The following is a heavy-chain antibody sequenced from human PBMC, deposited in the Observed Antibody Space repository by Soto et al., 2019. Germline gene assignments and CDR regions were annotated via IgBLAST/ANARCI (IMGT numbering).Heavy chain of an antibody. CDR3: AREPSSITMVRGVHQFAP. J-gene: IGHJ5*02. CDR1: GGTFSSYA. V-gene: IGHV1-69*13. Sequence: SVKVSCKASGGTFSSYAISWVRQAPGQGLEWMGGTIPIFGTANYAQKFQGRVTITADESTSTAYMELSSLRSEDTAVYYCAREPSSITMVRGVHQFAPWGQGTLVTVSS. D-gene: IGHD3-10*01. CDR2: TIPIFGTA.